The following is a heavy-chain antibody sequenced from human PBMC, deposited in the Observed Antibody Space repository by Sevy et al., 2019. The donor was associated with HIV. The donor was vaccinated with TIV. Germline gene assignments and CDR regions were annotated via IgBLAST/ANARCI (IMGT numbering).Heavy chain of an antibody. D-gene: IGHD3-3*01. CDR3: ARGMSAYLLANGMDV. CDR1: GYTFSDYY. CDR2: INPNRVGT. J-gene: IGHJ6*02. V-gene: IGHV1-2*07. Sequence: ASVKVSCKAYGYTFSDYYMHWVRQAPGQGLEWMGWINPNRVGTNYAHKFQGRVTMTRDTSISTAYMELSSLRSDDTAIYYCARGMSAYLLANGMDVWGQGTTVTVSS.